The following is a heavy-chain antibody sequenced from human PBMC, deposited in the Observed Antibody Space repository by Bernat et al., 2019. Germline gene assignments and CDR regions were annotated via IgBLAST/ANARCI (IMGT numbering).Heavy chain of an antibody. D-gene: IGHD1-7*01. CDR1: GGTFSSYA. V-gene: IGHV1-69*01. CDR3: ARPITGTKEEYYFDY. Sequence: QVQLVQSGAEVKKPGSSVKVSCKASGGTFSSYAISWLRQAPGQGLEWMGGIIPIFGTANYAQKFQGRVTITADESTSTAYMELSSLRAEDTAVYYCARPITGTKEEYYFDYWGQGTLVTVSS. J-gene: IGHJ4*02. CDR2: IIPIFGTA.